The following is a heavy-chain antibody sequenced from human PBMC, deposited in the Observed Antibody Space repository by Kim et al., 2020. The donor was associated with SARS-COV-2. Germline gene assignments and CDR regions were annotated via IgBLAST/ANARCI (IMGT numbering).Heavy chain of an antibody. Sequence: RFTISRDNAKNSLYLQMNSLRAEDTAVYYCARDEPLGYCSGGSCSRYFQHWGQGTLVTVSS. J-gene: IGHJ1*01. CDR3: ARDEPLGYCSGGSCSRYFQH. D-gene: IGHD2-15*01. V-gene: IGHV3-11*04.